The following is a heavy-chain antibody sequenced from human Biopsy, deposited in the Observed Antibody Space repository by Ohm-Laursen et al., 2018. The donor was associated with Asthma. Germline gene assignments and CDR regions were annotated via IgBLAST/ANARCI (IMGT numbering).Heavy chain of an antibody. D-gene: IGHD3-3*01. J-gene: IGHJ3*02. Sequence: SLRLSCSASGFSLDDYAMYWVRQGPGKGLEWVSGISWNSGSIGYADSVKGRFTISRDNSKNTLYLQMNSLRAEDTAVYYCAKERYYDFWSGYPIWGQGTMVTVSS. CDR2: ISWNSGSI. V-gene: IGHV3-9*01. CDR1: GFSLDDYA. CDR3: AKERYYDFWSGYPI.